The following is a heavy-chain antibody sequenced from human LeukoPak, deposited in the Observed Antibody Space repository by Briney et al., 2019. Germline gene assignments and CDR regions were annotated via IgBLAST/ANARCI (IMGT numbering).Heavy chain of an antibody. D-gene: IGHD2-8*01. J-gene: IGHJ6*03. CDR3: AIHTNVDIGSFMDV. CDR2: IYSSGNT. V-gene: IGHV4-4*09. Sequence: PSETLSLTCTVSGDSFSAYYWSWIRQPPGRGLEWIGYIYSSGNTNYNPSLKSRVTISVGTSKKQHSLKLTSVTAADTAVYYCAIHTNVDIGSFMDVWGKGTTVTVSS. CDR1: GDSFSAYY.